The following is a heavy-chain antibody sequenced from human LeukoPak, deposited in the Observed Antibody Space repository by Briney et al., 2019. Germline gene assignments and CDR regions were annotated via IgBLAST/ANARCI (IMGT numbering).Heavy chain of an antibody. D-gene: IGHD3-22*01. CDR2: IIPIFGTA. V-gene: IGHV1-69*13. Sequence: GASVKVSCKASGGTFSSYAISWVRQAPGQGLEWMGGIIPIFGTANYAQKFQGRVTITADESTSTAYMELRSLRSDGTAVYYCARGRGVLDYYDSSGYYGIDYWGQGTLVTVSS. CDR3: ARGRGVLDYYDSSGYYGIDY. J-gene: IGHJ4*02. CDR1: GGTFSSYA.